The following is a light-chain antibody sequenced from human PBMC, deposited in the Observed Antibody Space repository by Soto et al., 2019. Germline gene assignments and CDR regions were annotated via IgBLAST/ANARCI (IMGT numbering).Light chain of an antibody. CDR1: SSDIGSYNY. Sequence: QSALTQPASVSGSPGQSITIPCTGTSSDIGSYNYVSWYQQHPGKAPKLMIYDVSNRPSGISNRFCGTTSGNAASPTISGLSAEDEAYYYCTSYTSSSTFVFGAGTKVTVL. CDR2: DVS. CDR3: TSYTSSSTFV. J-gene: IGLJ1*01. V-gene: IGLV2-14*01.